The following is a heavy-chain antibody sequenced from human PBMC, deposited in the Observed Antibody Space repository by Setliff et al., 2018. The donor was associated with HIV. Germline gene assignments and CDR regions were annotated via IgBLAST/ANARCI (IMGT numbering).Heavy chain of an antibody. V-gene: IGHV4-39*01. D-gene: IGHD2-21*01. Sequence: PSETLSLTCTVSGGSISSSGYYWGWIRQPPGKGLEWIGSIYYSGSTYYNPSLKSRVIISIDTSKNQFSLKLTSVTAADTAVYYCACRASPPSGPYSQYYMDVWG. CDR2: IYYSGST. J-gene: IGHJ6*03. CDR1: GGSISSSGYY. CDR3: ACRASPPSGPYSQYYMDV.